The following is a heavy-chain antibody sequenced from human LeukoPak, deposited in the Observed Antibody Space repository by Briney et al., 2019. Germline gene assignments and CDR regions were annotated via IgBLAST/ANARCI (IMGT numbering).Heavy chain of an antibody. J-gene: IGHJ4*02. CDR2: IDWDDDK. Sequence: ESGPALVKPTQTLTLTCTFSGFSLSTSGMCVSWIRQPPGKALEWLALIDWDDDKFYSTSLKTRLTISKDTSRNQVVLTMTNMDPVDTATYYCARIQAYGGNSEGYYFNYWGQGTLVTVSS. CDR3: ARIQAYGGNSEGYYFNY. CDR1: GFSLSTSGMC. V-gene: IGHV2-70*01. D-gene: IGHD4-23*01.